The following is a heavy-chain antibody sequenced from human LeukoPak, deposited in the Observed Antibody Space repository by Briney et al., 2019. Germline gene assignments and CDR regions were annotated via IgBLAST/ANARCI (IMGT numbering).Heavy chain of an antibody. V-gene: IGHV4-4*07. CDR1: GGSISSYY. D-gene: IGHD5/OR15-5a*01. CDR2: IYASGST. J-gene: IGHJ4*02. CDR3: ARDIGYSVIN. Sequence: SETLSLTCAVSGGSISSYYWNWIRQPAGKGLEWIGRIYASGSTNNPSLKSRVIMSLDTSKNQFSLKLSSVTAADTAVYYCARDIGYSVINWGQGTLVTVSS.